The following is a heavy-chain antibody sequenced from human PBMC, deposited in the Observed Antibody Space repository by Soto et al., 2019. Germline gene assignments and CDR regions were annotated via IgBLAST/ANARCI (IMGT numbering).Heavy chain of an antibody. CDR1: GYSFTSYW. D-gene: IGHD2-2*01. CDR3: ARDGDDVVVPAAMSYYFYCGMDV. J-gene: IGHJ6*02. Sequence: GESLKISCKGSGYSFTSYWNGRVRQMPGKGLEWMGIIYPGDSDTRYSTSFQGQVTISADKSISTAYLPWNSPEASDTAMYYCARDGDDVVVPAAMSYYFYCGMDVWGQGTTVTVSS. CDR2: IYPGDSDT. V-gene: IGHV5-51*01.